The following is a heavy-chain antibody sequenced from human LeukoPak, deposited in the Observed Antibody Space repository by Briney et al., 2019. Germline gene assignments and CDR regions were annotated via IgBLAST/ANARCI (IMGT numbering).Heavy chain of an antibody. V-gene: IGHV4-59*11. CDR1: GGSFSTHY. CDR3: ARGAASDHDAFDI. J-gene: IGHJ3*02. D-gene: IGHD5-18*01. CDR2: VSYSGGT. Sequence: SETLSLTCTVSGGSFSTHYWTWIRQPPGKGLEWIGYVSYSGGTDYNPSLKSRVTISVDTSKSQFSLNLRSVTTADTAVYYCARGAASDHDAFDIWGQGTMVTVSS.